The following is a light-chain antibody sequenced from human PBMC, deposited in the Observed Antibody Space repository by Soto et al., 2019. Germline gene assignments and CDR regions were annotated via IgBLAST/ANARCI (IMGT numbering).Light chain of an antibody. Sequence: QSVLTQPPSASGTPGQRVTISCSGSSSNIGSNYVYWYQQLPGTAPKLLIYRNNHRPSGVPDRFSGSKSGTSASLAISGLRSEDEAEYYCAAWDDSLSGPVFGGGTKLTVL. CDR3: AAWDDSLSGPV. V-gene: IGLV1-47*01. CDR2: RNN. J-gene: IGLJ2*01. CDR1: SSNIGSNY.